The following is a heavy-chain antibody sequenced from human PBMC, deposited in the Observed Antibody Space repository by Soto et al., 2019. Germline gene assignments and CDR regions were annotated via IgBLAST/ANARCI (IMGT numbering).Heavy chain of an antibody. J-gene: IGHJ4*02. D-gene: IGHD3-3*01. CDR2: ISGSGGST. Sequence: GGSLRLSCAASGFTFDSYAMSWVRQAPGKGLEWVSAISGSGGSTYYADSVKGRFTISRDSSKNTLFLRMNSLRAEDTAVYYCAKYHDFWSGYYIGSYYFDYWGQGTLVTVSS. CDR3: AKYHDFWSGYYIGSYYFDY. CDR1: GFTFDSYA. V-gene: IGHV3-23*01.